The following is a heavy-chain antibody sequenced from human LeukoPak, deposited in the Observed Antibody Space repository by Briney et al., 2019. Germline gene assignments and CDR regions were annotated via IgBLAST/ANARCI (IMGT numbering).Heavy chain of an antibody. CDR3: AXVXXXXXXGVRWFDP. V-gene: IGHV3-7*01. CDR1: GFTFSSYW. D-gene: IGHD3-10*01. CDR2: IKQDGSEK. Sequence: GGSLRLSCAASGFTFSSYWMSWVRQAPGKGLEWVANIKQDGSEKYYVDSVKGRFTISRDNAKNSLYLQMNSLRAEDTAVYYCAXVXXXXXXGVRWFDPWGQGTLVT. J-gene: IGHJ5*02.